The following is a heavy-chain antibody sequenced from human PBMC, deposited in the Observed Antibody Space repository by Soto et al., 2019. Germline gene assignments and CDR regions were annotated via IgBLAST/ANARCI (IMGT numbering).Heavy chain of an antibody. V-gene: IGHV1-3*01. CDR2: INAGNGNT. D-gene: IGHD3-10*01. CDR1: GYTFTSYA. J-gene: IGHJ4*02. Sequence: QVQLVQSGAEVKKPGASVKVSCKASGYTFTSYAMHWVRQAPGQRLEWMGWINAGNGNTKYSQKFQGRVTITRDTSASTAYMELSSLRSEDTAVYYCARLWFGEQTWGPSDYWGEGTLVTVSS. CDR3: ARLWFGEQTWGPSDY.